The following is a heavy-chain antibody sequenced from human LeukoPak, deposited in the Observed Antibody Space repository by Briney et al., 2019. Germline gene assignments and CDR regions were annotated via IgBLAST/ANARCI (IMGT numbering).Heavy chain of an antibody. J-gene: IGHJ4*02. V-gene: IGHV4-38-2*01. CDR2: IYFSGST. Sequence: PSETLSLTCSVSGFSIGTGYSWGWIRQPPGQGLEWIGRIYFSGSTNYNPSLKSRVSLSVHTSRNQFSLKLNSVTAADTAVYYCARYDYGANFDLWGQGTLVIVSS. CDR1: GFSIGTGYS. D-gene: IGHD4/OR15-4a*01. CDR3: ARYDYGANFDL.